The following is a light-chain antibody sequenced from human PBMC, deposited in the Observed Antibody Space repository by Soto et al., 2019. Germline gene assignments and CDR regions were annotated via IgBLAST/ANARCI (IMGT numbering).Light chain of an antibody. V-gene: IGKV3-11*01. CDR1: QSVSRY. CDR2: DAT. J-gene: IGKJ1*01. CDR3: QQHSHWPPWT. Sequence: EVVLTQSPATLSLSPGERATLSCRASQSVSRYVAWYQKKPGQAPRLVIYDATNRATGIPARFGGSGSGTDFTLTISSLEPEDFAVYYCQQHSHWPPWTFGQGTRVEIQ.